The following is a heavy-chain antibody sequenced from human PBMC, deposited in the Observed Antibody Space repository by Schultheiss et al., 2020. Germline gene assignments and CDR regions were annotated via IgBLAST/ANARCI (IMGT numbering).Heavy chain of an antibody. CDR1: GFTFSNAW. CDR2: ISGSGGST. D-gene: IGHD3-22*01. Sequence: GGSLRLSCAASGFTFSNAWMNWVRQAPGKGLEWVSAISGSGGSTYYADSVKGRFTISRDNSKNTLYLQMNSLRAEDTAVYYCASGGPYYYDSSSSYWGQGTLGTVSA. CDR3: ASGGPYYYDSSSSY. J-gene: IGHJ4*02. V-gene: IGHV3-23*01.